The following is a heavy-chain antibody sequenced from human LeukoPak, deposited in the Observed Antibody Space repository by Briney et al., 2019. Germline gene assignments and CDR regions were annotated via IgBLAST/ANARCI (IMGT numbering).Heavy chain of an antibody. Sequence: PSETLSLTCAVYGGSFSGYYWGWIRQPPEKGLEWIGSIYYSGSTYYNPSLKSRVTISVDTSKNQFSLKLSSVTAADTAVYYCARQLGYCSSTSCYADKVDYWGQGTLVTVSS. CDR3: ARQLGYCSSTSCYADKVDY. V-gene: IGHV4-39*01. CDR1: GGSFSGYY. D-gene: IGHD2-2*01. J-gene: IGHJ4*02. CDR2: IYYSGST.